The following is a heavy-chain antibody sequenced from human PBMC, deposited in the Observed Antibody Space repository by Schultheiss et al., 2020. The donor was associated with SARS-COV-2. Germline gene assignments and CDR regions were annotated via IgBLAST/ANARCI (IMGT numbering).Heavy chain of an antibody. Sequence: GGSLRLSCAASGFTFSSYEMNWVRQAPGKGLEWVSAISGSGGSTYYADSVKGRFTISRDNSKNTLYLQMNSLRAEDTAVYYCARGFGWYPIDYWGQGTLVTVSS. CDR1: GFTFSSYE. J-gene: IGHJ4*02. CDR3: ARGFGWYPIDY. D-gene: IGHD6-19*01. CDR2: ISGSGGST. V-gene: IGHV3-23*01.